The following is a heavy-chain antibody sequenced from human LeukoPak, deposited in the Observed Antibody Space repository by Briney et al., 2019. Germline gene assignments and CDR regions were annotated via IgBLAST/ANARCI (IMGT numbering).Heavy chain of an antibody. D-gene: IGHD6-19*01. Sequence: SETLSLTCTVSGGSISSYYWSWIRQPPGKGLEWIGEIYHSGSTNYNPSLKSRVTISVDKSKNQFSLKLSSVTAADTAVYYCARAVAGFRFDPWGQGTLVTVSS. J-gene: IGHJ5*02. CDR3: ARAVAGFRFDP. CDR1: GGSISSYY. V-gene: IGHV4-59*12. CDR2: IYHSGST.